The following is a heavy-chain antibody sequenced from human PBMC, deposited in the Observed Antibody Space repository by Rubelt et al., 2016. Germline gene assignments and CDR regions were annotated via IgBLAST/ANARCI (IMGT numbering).Heavy chain of an antibody. CDR2: IYHGGST. V-gene: IGHV4-30-2*01. D-gene: IGHD2-2*01. J-gene: IGHJ4*02. Sequence: QLQLQESGSGLVQSSQTLSLTCVVSGGSMSSGSYSWSWILQPPGKGLEWVGYIYHGGSTHYNPPLTGRLHISVNRSKNQFSLNLRAVTAADTAVYYCARNLDQLALYFDYWGQGTLVSVSS. CDR1: GGSMSSGSYS. CDR3: ARNLDQLALYFDY.